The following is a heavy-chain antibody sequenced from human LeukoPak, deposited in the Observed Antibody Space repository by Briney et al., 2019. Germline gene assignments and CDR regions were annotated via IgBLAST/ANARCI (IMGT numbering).Heavy chain of an antibody. CDR3: AKDFSGVWPPAD. J-gene: IGHJ4*02. Sequence: PGGSLRLSCAASGFAFSGFGMPWVRQAPGKGLEWVTFISYDGNTKYYVDSVKGRFTISRDNSKNTVYLQMNSLRTEDTAVYYCAKDFSGVWPPADWGQGTLVTVSS. D-gene: IGHD6-25*01. V-gene: IGHV3-30*02. CDR1: GFAFSGFG. CDR2: ISYDGNTK.